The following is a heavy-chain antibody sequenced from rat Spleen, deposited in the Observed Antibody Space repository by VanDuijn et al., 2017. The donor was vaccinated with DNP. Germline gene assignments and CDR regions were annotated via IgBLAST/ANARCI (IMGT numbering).Heavy chain of an antibody. Sequence: EVQLVESGGGLVQPGRSMKLSCAASGFTFSNYYLAWVRQAPAKGLDWVASIGTGGGNTYYRDSVKGRFTISRDNAKSTLYLQMDSLRSEDTATYYCARRGAAFAYWGQGTLVTVSS. J-gene: IGHJ3*01. CDR3: ARRGAAFAY. D-gene: IGHD1-2*01. V-gene: IGHV5-25*01. CDR2: IGTGGGNT. CDR1: GFTFSNYY.